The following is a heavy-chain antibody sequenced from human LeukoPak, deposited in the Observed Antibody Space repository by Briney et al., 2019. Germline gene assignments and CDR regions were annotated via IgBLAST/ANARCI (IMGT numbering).Heavy chain of an antibody. D-gene: IGHD4-17*01. J-gene: IGHJ4*02. CDR3: ARVGGDYGPRVLDY. CDR1: GFTFSSYW. V-gene: IGHV3-74*01. Sequence: PGGSLRLSCAASGFTFSSYWMHWVRQAPGKGLVWVSRINSVGSSTSYADSVKGRFTISRDNAKNTLYLQMNSLRAEDTAVYYCARVGGDYGPRVLDYWGQGTLVTVSS. CDR2: INSVGSST.